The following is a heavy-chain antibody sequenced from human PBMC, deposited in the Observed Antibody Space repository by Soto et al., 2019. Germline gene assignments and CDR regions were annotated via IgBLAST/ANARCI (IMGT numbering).Heavy chain of an antibody. V-gene: IGHV4-39*01. J-gene: IGHJ5*02. Sequence: SETLSLTCSVSGGSINSSSYFWGWVRQPPGKGLEWIGSIYYSGSTHYNPSLRSRVTISVDTSKNQFSLKLSSVTAADTAVFYCARHYSSGSRNWFDPWGQGTLVTVSS. CDR2: IYYSGST. CDR3: ARHYSSGSRNWFDP. CDR1: GGSINSSSYF. D-gene: IGHD6-19*01.